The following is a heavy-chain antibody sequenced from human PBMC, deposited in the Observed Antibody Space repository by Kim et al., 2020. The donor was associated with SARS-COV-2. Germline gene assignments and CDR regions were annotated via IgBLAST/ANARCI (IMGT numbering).Heavy chain of an antibody. D-gene: IGHD6-19*01. Sequence: SETLSLTCAVSGGSISSSNWWSWVRQPPGKGLEWIGEIYHSGSTNYNPSLKSRVTISVDKSKNQFSLKLSSVTAADTAVYYCARALGKQWLVRNYYYGMDVWGQGTTVTVSS. V-gene: IGHV4-4*02. CDR3: ARALGKQWLVRNYYYGMDV. CDR1: GGSISSSNW. J-gene: IGHJ6*02. CDR2: IYHSGST.